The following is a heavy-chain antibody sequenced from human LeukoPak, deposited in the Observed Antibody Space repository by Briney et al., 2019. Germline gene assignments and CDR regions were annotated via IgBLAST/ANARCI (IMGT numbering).Heavy chain of an antibody. Sequence: SETLSLTCTVSGGSISSSSYYWGWIRQPPGKGLEWIGSIYYSGSTYYNPSLKSRVTISVDTSKNHFSLKLSSVTAADTAVYYCASRPGYYYGSGSFTFDYWGQGTLVTVSS. D-gene: IGHD3-10*01. J-gene: IGHJ4*02. CDR2: IYYSGST. CDR3: ASRPGYYYGSGSFTFDY. V-gene: IGHV4-39*01. CDR1: GGSISSSSYY.